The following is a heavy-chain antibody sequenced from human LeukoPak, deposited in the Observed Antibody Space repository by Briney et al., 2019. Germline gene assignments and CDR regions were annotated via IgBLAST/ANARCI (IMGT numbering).Heavy chain of an antibody. CDR2: ISTNGGTT. CDR3: ARRNSSGWYDY. D-gene: IGHD6-19*01. CDR1: GFTFSSYA. V-gene: IGHV3-64*01. Sequence: GGSPRLSCAASGFTFSSYAMHWVRQAPGKGLEYVSAISTNGGTTYYANSVKGRFTISRDNSKNTLYLQVGSLRAGDTAVYYCARRNSSGWYDYWGQGTLVTVSS. J-gene: IGHJ4*02.